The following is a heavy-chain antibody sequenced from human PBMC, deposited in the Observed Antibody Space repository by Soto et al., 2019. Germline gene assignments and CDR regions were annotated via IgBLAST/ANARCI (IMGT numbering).Heavy chain of an antibody. Sequence: PSETLSLPGTVSGDSVNTVNYYWTWIRQPPGKGLEWIGYVSNSGSTNYSPSLKSRVTLSADTSKNQFYLRLTSVAAADTAVYYCARARGIAVRTYYYGMDGWGKGPTVTASS. V-gene: IGHV4-61*01. CDR2: VSNSGST. CDR3: ARARGIAVRTYYYGMDG. J-gene: IGHJ6*01. CDR1: GDSVNTVNYY. D-gene: IGHD6-6*01.